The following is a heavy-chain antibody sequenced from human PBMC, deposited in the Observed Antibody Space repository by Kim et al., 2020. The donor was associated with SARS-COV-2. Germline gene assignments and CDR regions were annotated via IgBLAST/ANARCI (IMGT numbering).Heavy chain of an antibody. CDR1: GFTFSSYG. CDR3: AKLAYGSGSYYFDY. D-gene: IGHD3-10*01. CDR2: ISYDGSNK. V-gene: IGHV3-30*18. Sequence: GGSLRLSCAASGFTFSSYGMHWVRQAPGKGLEWEAVISYDGSNKYYADSVKGRFTISRDDSKNTLYLQMNSLRAEDTAVYYCAKLAYGSGSYYFDYWGQGTLVTVSS. J-gene: IGHJ4*02.